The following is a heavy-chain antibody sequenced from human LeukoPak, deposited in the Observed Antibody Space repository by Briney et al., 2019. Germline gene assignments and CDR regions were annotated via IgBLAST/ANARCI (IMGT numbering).Heavy chain of an antibody. CDR2: ISSSSSYI. D-gene: IGHD3-10*01. CDR3: AKVLLWFGELGGPSDY. Sequence: GGSLRLSCAASGFTFSSYSMNWVRQAPGKGLEWVSSISSSSSYIYYADSVKGRFTISRDNSKNTLYLQMNSLRAEDTAVYYCAKVLLWFGELGGPSDYWGQGTLVTVSS. J-gene: IGHJ4*02. V-gene: IGHV3-21*04. CDR1: GFTFSSYS.